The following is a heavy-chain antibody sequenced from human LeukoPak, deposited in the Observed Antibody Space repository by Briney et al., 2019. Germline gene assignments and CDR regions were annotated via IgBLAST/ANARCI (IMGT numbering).Heavy chain of an antibody. CDR3: ASWLYSSSSFDY. V-gene: IGHV1-2*02. CDR2: INPNSGGT. Sequence: ASVKVSCKASGHTFTGYYMHWVRQAPGQGLEWMGWINPNSGGTNYAQKFQGRVTMTRDTSISTAYMELSRLRSDDTAVYYCASWLYSSSSFDYWGQGTLVTVSS. J-gene: IGHJ4*02. D-gene: IGHD6-6*01. CDR1: GHTFTGYY.